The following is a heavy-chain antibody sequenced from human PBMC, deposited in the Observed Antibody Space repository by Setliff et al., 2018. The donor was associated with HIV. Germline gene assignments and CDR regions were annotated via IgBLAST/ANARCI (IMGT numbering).Heavy chain of an antibody. Sequence: ASETLSLTCTVSGGSISSGSNYWSWIRQPAGKGLEWIGRIYTSGSTDYNPSLKSRVTISVDTSKNQFSLKMSSVTAADTAVYYCARPYSSSSYYYYHMDVWGKGTAVTVSS. D-gene: IGHD6-6*01. CDR2: IYTSGST. CDR1: GGSISSGSNY. V-gene: IGHV4-61*02. CDR3: ARPYSSSSYYYYHMDV. J-gene: IGHJ6*03.